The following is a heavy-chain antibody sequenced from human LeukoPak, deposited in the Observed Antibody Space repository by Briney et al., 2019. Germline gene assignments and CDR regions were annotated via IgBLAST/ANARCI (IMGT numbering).Heavy chain of an antibody. Sequence: GRSLRLSCAASGFTFSSYAMHWVRQAPGKGLEWVAVISYDGSNKYYADSVKGRFTISRDNSKNTLYLQMNSLRAEDTAVYYCARGGEYQLLSWFDPWGQGTLVTVSS. CDR2: ISYDGSNK. J-gene: IGHJ5*02. CDR1: GFTFSSYA. V-gene: IGHV3-30-3*01. CDR3: ARGGEYQLLSWFDP. D-gene: IGHD2-2*01.